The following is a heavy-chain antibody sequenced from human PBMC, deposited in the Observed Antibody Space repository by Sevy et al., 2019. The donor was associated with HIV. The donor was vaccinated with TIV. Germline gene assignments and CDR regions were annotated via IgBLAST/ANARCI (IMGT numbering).Heavy chain of an antibody. J-gene: IGHJ5*02. CDR2: ISGSGGST. CDR3: AKGDGDDWFDP. D-gene: IGHD3-10*01. V-gene: IGHV3-23*01. Sequence: GGSLRLSCAASGFTFSSYAMSWVRQTPGKGLEWVSGISGSGGSTYWADSVKGRSTISRDNSKNTLYLQMNSLRAEDTAIYYCAKGDGDDWFDPWGQGTLVTVSS. CDR1: GFTFSSYA.